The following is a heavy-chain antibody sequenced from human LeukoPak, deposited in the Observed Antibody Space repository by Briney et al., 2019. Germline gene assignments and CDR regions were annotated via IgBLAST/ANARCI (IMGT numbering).Heavy chain of an antibody. CDR3: ANSLDLAVYGIDY. D-gene: IGHD2-8*01. CDR1: GFTLGTYA. J-gene: IGHJ4*02. V-gene: IGHV3-23*01. Sequence: PGGSLRLSCAASGFTLGTYATSWVRQAPGKGLEWVSGISGRGESTYYADSVRGRFTISGDNSKKTVYLQMNSLRAEDTAVYYCANSLDLAVYGIDYWGRGTLVTVSS. CDR2: ISGRGEST.